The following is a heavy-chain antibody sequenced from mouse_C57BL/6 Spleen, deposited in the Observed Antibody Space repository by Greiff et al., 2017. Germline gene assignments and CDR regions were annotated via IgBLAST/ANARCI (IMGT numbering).Heavy chain of an antibody. D-gene: IGHD2-5*01. J-gene: IGHJ3*01. V-gene: IGHV1-61*01. Sequence: QVQLQQPGAELVRPGSSVKLSCQASCYTFTSFWLDWVKQRPGQGLEWIGNIYPFDSETHYKQKFKDKATLTVDKSSSTAYLQLSSLTSEDSAVYYCARGSNYEAWFAYWGQGTLVTVSA. CDR3: ARGSNYEAWFAY. CDR1: CYTFTSFW. CDR2: IYPFDSET.